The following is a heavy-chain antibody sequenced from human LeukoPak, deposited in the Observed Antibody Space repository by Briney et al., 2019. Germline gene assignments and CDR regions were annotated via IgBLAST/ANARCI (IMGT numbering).Heavy chain of an antibody. Sequence: PSETLSLTCTVSGGSISSGGYYWSWIRQPPGKGLEWIGEIDHSGSTNYNPSPKSRVTMSVDTSKDQFSLKLSSVTAADTAVFYCARRYGSGSYANDFDYWGQGTLVTVSS. D-gene: IGHD3-10*01. CDR2: IDHSGST. V-gene: IGHV4-39*07. CDR1: GGSISSGGYY. CDR3: ARRYGSGSYANDFDY. J-gene: IGHJ4*02.